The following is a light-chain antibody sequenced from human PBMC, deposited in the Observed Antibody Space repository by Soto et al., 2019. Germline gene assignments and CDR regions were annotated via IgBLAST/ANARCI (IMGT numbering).Light chain of an antibody. CDR3: CSHAGSYTFV. CDR1: SSDVAKYDY. CDR2: DVS. J-gene: IGLJ1*01. V-gene: IGLV2-11*01. Sequence: QSALTQPRSVSGSPGQSVTISCTGTSSDVAKYDYVSWYQQSPGKAPKLLIYDVSKRPSGVPDCFSGSKFGITASLTISGLRAEDDADYFCCSHAGSYTFVFGTGTKLTVL.